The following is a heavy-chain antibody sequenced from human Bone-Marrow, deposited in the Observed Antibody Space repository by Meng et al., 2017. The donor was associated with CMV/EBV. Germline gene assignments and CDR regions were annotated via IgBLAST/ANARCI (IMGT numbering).Heavy chain of an antibody. Sequence: GSLRLSCTVSGYSISSGYYWGWIRQPPGKGLEWIGSIYHSGSTYYNPSLKSRVTISVDTSKNQFSLKLSSVTAADTAVYYCARDFTTPSEVVPAANYYYYGMDVWGQGTTDTVSS. CDR2: IYHSGST. CDR1: GYSISSGYY. D-gene: IGHD2-2*01. V-gene: IGHV4-38-2*02. CDR3: ARDFTTPSEVVPAANYYYYGMDV. J-gene: IGHJ6*02.